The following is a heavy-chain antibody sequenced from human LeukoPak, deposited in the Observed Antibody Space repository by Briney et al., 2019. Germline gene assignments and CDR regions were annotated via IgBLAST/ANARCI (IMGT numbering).Heavy chain of an antibody. Sequence: SETLSLTCTASGGSISSYYWSWIRQPPGKGLEWIGYIYYSGSTNYNPSLKSRVTISVDTSKNQSSLKLSSVTAADTAVYYCARSTAAPYYFDYWGQGTLVTVSS. J-gene: IGHJ4*02. V-gene: IGHV4-59*01. CDR2: IYYSGST. CDR3: ARSTAAPYYFDY. CDR1: GGSISSYY. D-gene: IGHD2-21*02.